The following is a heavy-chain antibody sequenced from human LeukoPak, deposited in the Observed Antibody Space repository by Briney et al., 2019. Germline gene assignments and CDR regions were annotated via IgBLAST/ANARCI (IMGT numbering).Heavy chain of an antibody. CDR2: FSSNGGST. Sequence: GGALRLSCAASGFTFSSYAMHWVRQAPGKGLEYVSAFSSNGGSTYYANSVKGRFTISRDNSKNTLYLQMGSLRAEDMAVYYCARATLNYYDSSGYYNYWGQGTLVTVSS. V-gene: IGHV3-64*01. J-gene: IGHJ4*02. CDR3: ARATLNYYDSSGYYNY. CDR1: GFTFSSYA. D-gene: IGHD3-22*01.